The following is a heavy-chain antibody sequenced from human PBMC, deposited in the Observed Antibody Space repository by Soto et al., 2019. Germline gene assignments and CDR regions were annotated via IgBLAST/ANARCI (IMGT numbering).Heavy chain of an antibody. J-gene: IGHJ4*02. CDR2: INPNSGGT. CDR3: ARCRVDSGSPDY. V-gene: IGHV1-2*02. D-gene: IGHD1-26*01. Sequence: ASVKVSCTASGYTFTGYYMHCVRQAPGQGLEWMGWINPNSGGTNYAQKFQGRVTMTRDTSISTAYMELSRLRSNDTAVYYCARCRVDSGSPDYWGQGTLVTVSS. CDR1: GYTFTGYY.